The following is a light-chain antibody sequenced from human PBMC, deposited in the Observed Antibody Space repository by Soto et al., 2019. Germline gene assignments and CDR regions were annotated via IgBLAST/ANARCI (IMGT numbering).Light chain of an antibody. V-gene: IGKV3-20*01. CDR2: GGS. CDR3: QQFGSAPEGT. J-gene: IGKJ1*01. Sequence: PGERATVSCRASQTVRGIYLAWYQQKPGQAPRLLIYGGSSRATGIPDRFSDSGSGTDFTLTISRLEPEDFAVYYCQQFGSAPEGTFGQGTKVDIK. CDR1: QTVRGIY.